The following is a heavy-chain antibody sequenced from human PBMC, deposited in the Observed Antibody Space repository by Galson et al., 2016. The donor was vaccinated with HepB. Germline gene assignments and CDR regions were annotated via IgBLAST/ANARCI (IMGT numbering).Heavy chain of an antibody. CDR1: GGSISSSNW. CDR3: ARVEYSSGWYYDFDI. Sequence: SETLSLTCAVSGGSISSSNWWSWVRQPPGKGLEWIGEIYHSGSTNYNPSLKSRVTISVDKSKNQFSLKLSSVTAADKAVYYCARVEYSSGWYYDFDIWGQGTMVTVSS. CDR2: IYHSGST. D-gene: IGHD6-19*01. V-gene: IGHV4-4*02. J-gene: IGHJ3*02.